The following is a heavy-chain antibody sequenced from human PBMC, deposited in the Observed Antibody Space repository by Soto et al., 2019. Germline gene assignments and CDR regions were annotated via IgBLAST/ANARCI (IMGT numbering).Heavy chain of an antibody. D-gene: IGHD2-2*01. Sequence: SETLSLTCTVSCGSISSSSYYWGWIRQPPGKGLEWIGSIYYSGSTYYNPSLKSRVTISVDTSKNQFSLKLSSVTAADTAVYYCARHVRVQVVVVPAARFDPWGQGTLVTVAS. V-gene: IGHV4-39*01. J-gene: IGHJ5*02. CDR2: IYYSGST. CDR1: CGSISSSSYY. CDR3: ARHVRVQVVVVPAARFDP.